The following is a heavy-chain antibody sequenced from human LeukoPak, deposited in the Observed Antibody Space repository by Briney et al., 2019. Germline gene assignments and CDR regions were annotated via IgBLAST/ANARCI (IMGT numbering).Heavy chain of an antibody. V-gene: IGHV3-33*01. CDR2: IWYDGSNK. CDR1: GFTFSSYG. CDR3: ASDVDTAMARYYFDY. D-gene: IGHD5-18*01. J-gene: IGHJ4*02. Sequence: EGSLRLSCAASGFTFSSYGMHWVRQAPGKGLEWVAVIWYDGSNKYYADSVKGRFTISRDNSKNTLYLQMNSLRAEDTAVYYCASDVDTAMARYYFDYWGQGTLVTVSS.